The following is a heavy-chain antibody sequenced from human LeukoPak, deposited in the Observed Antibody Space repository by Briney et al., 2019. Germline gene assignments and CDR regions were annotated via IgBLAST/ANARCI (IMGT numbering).Heavy chain of an antibody. CDR3: ARGSSLDY. Sequence: SETLSLTCAVYGGSFSGYYWSWIRQPPGKGLEWIGEINHSGSTNYNPSLKSRVTISVDTSKNQFSLKLSSVTAADTAVCYCARGSSLDYWGQGTLVTVSS. J-gene: IGHJ4*02. CDR2: INHSGST. V-gene: IGHV4-34*01. CDR1: GGSFSGYY. D-gene: IGHD3-10*01.